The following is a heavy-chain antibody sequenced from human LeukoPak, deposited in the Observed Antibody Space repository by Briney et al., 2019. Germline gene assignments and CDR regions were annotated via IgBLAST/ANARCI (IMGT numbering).Heavy chain of an antibody. CDR3: ARDLASYYYYGMDV. J-gene: IGHJ6*02. V-gene: IGHV3-33*01. Sequence: GGSLRLSCAASGFTFSSYGMHWVRQAPGKGLEWVAVIWYDGSNKYYADSVKGRFTISRDNSKNTLYLQMNSLRAEDTAVYYCARDLASYYYYGMDVWGQGTTVTVSS. CDR2: IWYDGSNK. CDR1: GFTFSSYG. D-gene: IGHD3-16*01.